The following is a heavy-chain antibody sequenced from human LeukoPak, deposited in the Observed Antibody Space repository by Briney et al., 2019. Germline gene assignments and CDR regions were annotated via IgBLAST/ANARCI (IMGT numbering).Heavy chain of an antibody. CDR2: ISAYNGNT. D-gene: IGHD5-18*01. CDR3: ARDRSRHTAMDKVSLYY. J-gene: IGHJ4*02. Sequence: GASVKVSCKASGYTFTSYGISWVRQAPGQGLEWMGWISAYNGNTKYAQKFQGRVTMSTDTSTSTAYMELRSLRSDDTAVYYCARDRSRHTAMDKVSLYYWGQGTLVTVSS. CDR1: GYTFTSYG. V-gene: IGHV1-18*01.